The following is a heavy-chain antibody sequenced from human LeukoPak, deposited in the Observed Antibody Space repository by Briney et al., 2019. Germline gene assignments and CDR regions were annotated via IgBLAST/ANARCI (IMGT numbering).Heavy chain of an antibody. CDR2: INHSGST. D-gene: IGHD4-11*01. CDR3: ARGRGPTVTTSGPAYYFDY. Sequence: SETLSLTCAVYGGSFSGYYWSWIRQPPGKGLEWIGEINHSGSTNYNPSLKSRVTISVDTSKNQFSLKLSSVTAADTAVYYCARGRGPTVTTSGPAYYFDYWGQGTLVTVSS. CDR1: GGSFSGYY. V-gene: IGHV4-34*01. J-gene: IGHJ4*02.